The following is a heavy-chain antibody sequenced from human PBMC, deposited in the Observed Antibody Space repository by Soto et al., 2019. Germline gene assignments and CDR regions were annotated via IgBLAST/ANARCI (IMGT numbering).Heavy chain of an antibody. CDR2: INHSGST. CDR1: GGSFSDYY. J-gene: IGHJ5*02. Sequence: SETLSLTCAVYGGSFSDYYWSWIRQPPGKGLEWIGEINHSGSTNYNPSLKSRVTISVDTSKNQFSLRLSSVTAADTAVYYCARGRVGATKWNWFDPGGQGTRVTVSS. CDR3: ARGRVGATKWNWFDP. V-gene: IGHV4-34*01. D-gene: IGHD1-26*01.